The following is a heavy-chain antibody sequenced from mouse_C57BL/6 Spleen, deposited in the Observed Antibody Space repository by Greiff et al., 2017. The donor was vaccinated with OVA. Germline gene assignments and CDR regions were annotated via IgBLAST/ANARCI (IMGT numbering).Heavy chain of an antibody. CDR1: GFTFSSYA. Sequence: DVMLVESGGGLVKPGGSLKLSCAASGFTFSSYAMSWVRQTPEKRLEWVATISDGGSYTYYPDNVKGRFTISRDNAKNNLYLQMSHLKSEDTAMYYCARGRYGSGYWYFDVWGTGTTVTVSS. CDR2: ISDGGSYT. D-gene: IGHD1-1*01. CDR3: ARGRYGSGYWYFDV. J-gene: IGHJ1*03. V-gene: IGHV5-4*03.